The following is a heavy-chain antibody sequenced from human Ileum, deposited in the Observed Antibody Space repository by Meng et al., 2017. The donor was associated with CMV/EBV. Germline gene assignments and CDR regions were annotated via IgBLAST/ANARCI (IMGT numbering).Heavy chain of an antibody. D-gene: IGHD1-26*01. J-gene: IGHJ4*02. CDR1: GFSVGDDY. V-gene: IGHV3-66*01. Sequence: QLLESGGGLVQPGGSLRLSCAASGFSVGDDYLSWVRQSQGKGLEWVSIIYSNGDTHYAESVKDRFTISRDNSKNSVSPEMNTLRVDDTAVYYCAKLGVGATYWDSWGQGVLVTVSS. CDR2: IYSNGDT. CDR3: AKLGVGATYWDS.